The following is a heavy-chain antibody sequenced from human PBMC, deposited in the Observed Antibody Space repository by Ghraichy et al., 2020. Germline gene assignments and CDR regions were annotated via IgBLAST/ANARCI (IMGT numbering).Heavy chain of an antibody. J-gene: IGHJ4*02. D-gene: IGHD1-26*01. CDR2: IYYSGST. Sequence: SETLSLTCTVSGGSISSYYWSWIRQPPGKGLEWIGYIYYSGSTNYNPSLKSRVTISVDTSKNQFSLKLSSVTAADTAVYYCARGADIVGATAPDYWGQGTLVTVSS. CDR3: ARGADIVGATAPDY. V-gene: IGHV4-59*01. CDR1: GGSISSYY.